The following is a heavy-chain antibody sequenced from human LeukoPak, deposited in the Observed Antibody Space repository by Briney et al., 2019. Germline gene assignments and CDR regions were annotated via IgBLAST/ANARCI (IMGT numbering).Heavy chain of an antibody. D-gene: IGHD5/OR15-5a*01. CDR2: INHSGST. J-gene: IGHJ4*02. V-gene: IGHV4-34*01. CDR3: ARHRVSERRAAPFDY. CDR1: GGSLSGYY. Sequence: PSETLSLACAVYGGSLSGYYWSWIRQPPGKGLEWIGEINHSGSTNYNPSLKSRVTISVDTSKNQFSLKLSSVTAADTAVYYCARHRVSERRAAPFDYWGQGTLVTVSS.